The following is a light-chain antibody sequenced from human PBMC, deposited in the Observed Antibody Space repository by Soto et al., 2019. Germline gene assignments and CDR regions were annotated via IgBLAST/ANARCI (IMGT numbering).Light chain of an antibody. CDR2: DAS. Sequence: IDLTPSLSSLATWVGDTSPITCGASQDSTKYLAWYQQKPGKAPNLLIYDASTLHSGVPSRFSGSGSGTEFTLTISSLQPDDFATYYCQHYNSYSEAFGQGTKVDIK. CDR3: QHYNSYSEA. J-gene: IGKJ1*01. V-gene: IGKV1-9*01. CDR1: QDSTKY.